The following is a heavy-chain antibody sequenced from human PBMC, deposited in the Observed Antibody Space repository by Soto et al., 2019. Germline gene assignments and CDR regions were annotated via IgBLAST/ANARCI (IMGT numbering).Heavy chain of an antibody. D-gene: IGHD3-3*01. CDR3: ARGASNYDFWSGYYGSRYYFDY. V-gene: IGHV1-8*01. J-gene: IGHJ4*02. CDR2: MNPNSGNT. Sequence: ASVKVSCKASGYTFTSYDINWVRQATGQGLEWMGWMNPNSGNTGYAQKFQGRVTMTRNTCISTACMELSSLRSEDTAVYYCARGASNYDFWSGYYGSRYYFDYWGQGTLVTVSS. CDR1: GYTFTSYD.